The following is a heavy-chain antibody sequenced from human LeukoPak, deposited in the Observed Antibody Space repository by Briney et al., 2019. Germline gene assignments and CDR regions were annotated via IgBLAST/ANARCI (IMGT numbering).Heavy chain of an antibody. V-gene: IGHV3-49*04. D-gene: IGHD2-15*01. J-gene: IGHJ4*02. CDR1: GFTFGDYA. CDR3: SRYCSGGRCKSDSDS. CDR2: IRNKGYGWTT. Sequence: PGGSLRLSCTTSGFTFGDYAINWVRQAPGKGLEWIGFIRNKGYGWTTEYAASVKGRFTFSRDDSKSIAYLEMNSLKTEDTALYYCSRYCSGGRCKSDSDSWGQGTLVTVSS.